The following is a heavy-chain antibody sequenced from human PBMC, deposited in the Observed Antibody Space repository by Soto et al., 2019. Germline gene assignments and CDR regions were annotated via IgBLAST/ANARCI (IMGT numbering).Heavy chain of an antibody. CDR3: ANTQPSGGSYYYYYCMDV. V-gene: IGHV3-30*18. Sequence: QVQLVESGGGVVQPGRSLRLSCAASGFTFSSYGMHWVRQAPGKGLEWVAVISYDGSNKYYADSVKGRFTISRDNSKNTLYLQLNSLRAEDTAVYYCANTQPSGGSYYYYYCMDVWGQGTTVTVFS. J-gene: IGHJ6*02. D-gene: IGHD2-15*01. CDR1: GFTFSSYG. CDR2: ISYDGSNK.